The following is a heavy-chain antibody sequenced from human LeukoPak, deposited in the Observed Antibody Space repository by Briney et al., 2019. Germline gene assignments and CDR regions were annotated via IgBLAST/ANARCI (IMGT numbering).Heavy chain of an antibody. V-gene: IGHV4-39*07. J-gene: IGHJ1*01. CDR2: VYSSGTA. CDR1: GFTFSSYA. Sequence: GSLRLSCAASGFTFSSYAMSWVRQAPGKGLEWIGSVYSSGTAYYNPSLKSRVTVSIDTSKNQFSLRLSSVTAADTAVYYCARDPFKGYDVIHLWGHGTLVTVSS. CDR3: ARDPFKGYDVIHL. D-gene: IGHD3-3*01.